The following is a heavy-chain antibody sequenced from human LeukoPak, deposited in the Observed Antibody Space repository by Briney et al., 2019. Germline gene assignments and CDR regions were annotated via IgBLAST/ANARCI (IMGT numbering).Heavy chain of an antibody. V-gene: IGHV1-18*01. CDR3: ARDGLGYCSGGSCPNWFDP. D-gene: IGHD2-15*01. J-gene: IGHJ5*02. CDR2: ISAYNGNT. Sequence: ASVKVSCKASGYTFTSYGISWVRQAPGQGLEWMGWISAYNGNTNYAQKLRGRVTMTTDTSTSTAYMELRSLRSDDTAVYYCARDGLGYCSGGSCPNWFDPWGQGTLVTVSS. CDR1: GYTFTSYG.